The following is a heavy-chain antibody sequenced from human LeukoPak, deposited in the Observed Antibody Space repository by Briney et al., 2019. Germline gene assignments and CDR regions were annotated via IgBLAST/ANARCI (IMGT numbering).Heavy chain of an antibody. D-gene: IGHD2-21*01. CDR2: ISYDGSNK. V-gene: IGHV3-30*04. CDR3: AKDPTSTFPVDY. J-gene: IGHJ4*02. CDR1: GFTFSSYA. Sequence: PGRSLRLSCAASGFTFSSYAMHWVRQAPGKGLEWVAVISYDGSNKYYADSVKGRFTISRDNSKNTLYLQMNSLRAEDTAVYYCAKDPTSTFPVDYWGQGTLVTVSS.